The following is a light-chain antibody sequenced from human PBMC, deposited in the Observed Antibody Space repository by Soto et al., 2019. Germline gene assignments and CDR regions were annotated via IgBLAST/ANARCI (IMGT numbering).Light chain of an antibody. CDR1: QTISSW. CDR3: QQANSYPWT. Sequence: DIQMTQSPSTLSGSLGDIVTITCLASQTISSWLAWYQQKPGEAPKLLIYGSSSLLSGVPSRFSGTRSGTDFTLAISSLQPEDFATYYCQQANSYPWTFGQGTKVDIK. V-gene: IGKV1-5*01. J-gene: IGKJ1*01. CDR2: GSS.